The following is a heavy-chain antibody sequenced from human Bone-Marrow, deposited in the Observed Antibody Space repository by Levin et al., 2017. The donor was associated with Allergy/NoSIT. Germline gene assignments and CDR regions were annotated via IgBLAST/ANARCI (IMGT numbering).Heavy chain of an antibody. CDR3: ARADSSSRPLDY. CDR1: GFTFSDYY. D-gene: IGHD6-13*01. Sequence: PGGSLRLSCAASGFTFSDYYMDWVRQAPGKGLEWVGRSRNKANSYTTEYAASVKGRFTISRDDSKNLYLQMSSLKTEDTAVYYCARADSSSRPLDYWGQGTLVTVSS. CDR2: SRNKANSYTT. J-gene: IGHJ4*02. V-gene: IGHV3-72*01.